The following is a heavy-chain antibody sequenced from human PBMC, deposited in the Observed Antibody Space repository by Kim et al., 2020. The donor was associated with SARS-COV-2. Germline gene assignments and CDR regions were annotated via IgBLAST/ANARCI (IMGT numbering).Heavy chain of an antibody. D-gene: IGHD5-12*01. V-gene: IGHV3-7*01. J-gene: IGHJ4*02. CDR3: ARVGGGYSGYGFFDY. Sequence: DSVKDRVTISRDNAKNSLYLQMNSLRAEDTTVYYCARVGGGYSGYGFFDYWGQGTLVTVSS.